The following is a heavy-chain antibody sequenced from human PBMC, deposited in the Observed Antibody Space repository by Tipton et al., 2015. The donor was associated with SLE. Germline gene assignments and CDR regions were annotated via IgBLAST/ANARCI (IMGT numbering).Heavy chain of an antibody. CDR2: INHSGST. CDR3: ARHIVVVVAATQGEIYGMDV. Sequence: TLSLTCAVYGGSFSGYYWSWIRQPPGKGLEWIGEINHSGSTNYNPSLKSRVTISVDTSKNQFSLKLSSVTAADTAVYYCARHIVVVVAATQGEIYGMDVWGQGTTVTVSS. V-gene: IGHV4-34*01. CDR1: GGSFSGYY. J-gene: IGHJ6*02. D-gene: IGHD2-15*01.